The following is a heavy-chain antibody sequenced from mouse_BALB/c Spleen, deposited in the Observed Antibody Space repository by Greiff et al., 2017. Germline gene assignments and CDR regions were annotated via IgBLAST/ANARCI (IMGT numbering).Heavy chain of an antibody. CDR1: GYTFTSYW. Sequence: VQLQQSGAELARPGASVKLSCKASGYTFTSYWMQWVKQRPGQGLEWIGAIYPGDGDTRYTQKFKGKATLTADKSSSTAYMQLSSLASEDSAVYYCARRRTATSLFDYWGQGTTLTVSS. D-gene: IGHD1-2*01. CDR2: IYPGDGDT. CDR3: ARRRTATSLFDY. J-gene: IGHJ2*01. V-gene: IGHV1-87*01.